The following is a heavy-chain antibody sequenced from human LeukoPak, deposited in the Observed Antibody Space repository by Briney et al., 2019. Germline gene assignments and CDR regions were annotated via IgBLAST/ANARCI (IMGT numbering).Heavy chain of an antibody. J-gene: IGHJ4*02. Sequence: GGSLRLSCAASGLTFSSYSMNWVRQAPGKGLEWVSYISSSSSTIYYADSVKGRFTISRDNAKNSLYLQMNSLRAEDTAVYYCVTGFLEWLPENYFDYWGQGTLVTVFS. CDR3: VTGFLEWLPENYFDY. D-gene: IGHD3-3*01. CDR1: GLTFSSYS. CDR2: ISSSSSTI. V-gene: IGHV3-48*01.